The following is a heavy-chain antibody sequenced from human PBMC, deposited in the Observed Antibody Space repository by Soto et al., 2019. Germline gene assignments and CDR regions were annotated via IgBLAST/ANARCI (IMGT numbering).Heavy chain of an antibody. V-gene: IGHV3-30-3*01. CDR1: GFTFSNYA. CDR2: ISYDGSNK. J-gene: IGHJ4*02. Sequence: QVQLVESGGGVVQPGRSLRLSCAASGFTFSNYAMHWVRQAPGKGLEWVAVISYDGSNKYYADSVKGRFTISRDISKNTLYLQMNSLSGEDTAVYYCARDLRAVAAYFFDYWGQGTLVTVSS. CDR3: ARDLRAVAAYFFDY. D-gene: IGHD6-19*01.